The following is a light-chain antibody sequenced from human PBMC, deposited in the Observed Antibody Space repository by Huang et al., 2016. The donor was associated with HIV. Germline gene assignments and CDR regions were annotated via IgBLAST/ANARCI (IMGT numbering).Light chain of an antibody. CDR2: GAS. J-gene: IGKJ4*01. V-gene: IGKV3-15*01. CDR1: QSVNTD. CDR3: QQYNDWPPLT. Sequence: EIEMTQSPDTLSVSPGERATLSCRASQSVNTDLAWYQKKKGQASRLLIYGASTRATGIPAKFNGTGSGTEFSLTISNLQSEDFAVYYCQQYNDWPPLTFGGGTEVEL.